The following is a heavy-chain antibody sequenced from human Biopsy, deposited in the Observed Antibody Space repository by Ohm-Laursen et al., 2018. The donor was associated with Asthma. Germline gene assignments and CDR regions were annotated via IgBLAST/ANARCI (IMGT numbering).Heavy chain of an antibody. CDR2: INPNSGGT. D-gene: IGHD6-13*01. J-gene: IGHJ5*02. V-gene: IGHV1-2*06. Sequence: ALVKVSCKASGYTFIGCPIHWMRQAPGQGLEWMGRINPNSGGTNYAQKFQGGVTMTRDTSISTAYMEVSRLRSDDTAVYYCARGRKSAGDRWFDPWGQGTLVTVSS. CDR3: ARGRKSAGDRWFDP. CDR1: GYTFIGCP.